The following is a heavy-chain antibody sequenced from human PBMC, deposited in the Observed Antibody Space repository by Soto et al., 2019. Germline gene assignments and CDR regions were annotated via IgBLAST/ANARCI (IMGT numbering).Heavy chain of an antibody. D-gene: IGHD5-12*01. CDR2: INPNSGGT. Sequence: GASVKVSCKASGYTFTGYYMHWVRQAPGQGLEWMGWINPNSGGTNYAQKFQGWVTMTRDTSISTAYMELSRLRSDDTAVYYCARVFRGSGYDPSYYYYGMDVWGQGTTVTVSS. CDR1: GYTFTGYY. J-gene: IGHJ6*02. CDR3: ARVFRGSGYDPSYYYYGMDV. V-gene: IGHV1-2*04.